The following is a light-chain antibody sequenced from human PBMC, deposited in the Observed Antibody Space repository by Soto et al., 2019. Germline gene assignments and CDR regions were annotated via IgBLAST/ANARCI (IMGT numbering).Light chain of an antibody. CDR2: GAS. J-gene: IGKJ5*01. Sequence: EIVMTQSPATLSVSPGERATLSCRASQSIRSSLAWYQQKPGQTPRLLIYGASIRATGIPARFSGSGSGTEFTLTISSLQSEDFAVYYCQQYKNWPTITFGQGTRLEIK. V-gene: IGKV3-15*01. CDR3: QQYKNWPTIT. CDR1: QSIRSS.